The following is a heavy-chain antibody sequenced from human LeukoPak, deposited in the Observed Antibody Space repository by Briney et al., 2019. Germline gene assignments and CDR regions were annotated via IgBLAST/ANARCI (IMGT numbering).Heavy chain of an antibody. V-gene: IGHV3-66*02. CDR1: GFTVTSTY. D-gene: IGHD2/OR15-2a*01. Sequence: GGSLRLSCAASGFTVTSTYMSWVRQAPGKGLEWISIVYTAGSTYYADSVKGRFTISRDNSRNTMSLQMSSLKPEDTAVYYCATSFPPVKIFRHWGQGTPVAVSS. J-gene: IGHJ1*01. CDR3: ATSFPPVKIFRH. CDR2: VYTAGST.